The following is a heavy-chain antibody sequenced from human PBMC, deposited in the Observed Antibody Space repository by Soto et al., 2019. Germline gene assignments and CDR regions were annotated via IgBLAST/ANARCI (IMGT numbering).Heavy chain of an antibody. CDR2: IYPGDSDT. Sequence: GESLKISCKGSGYSFTSYWIGWVRQMPEKGLEWMGIIYPGDSDTRYSPSFQGQVTISADKSISTAYLQWSSLKASDTAMYYCARHLYSYGYYYYGLDVWGQGTTVTVSS. V-gene: IGHV5-51*01. D-gene: IGHD5-18*01. J-gene: IGHJ6*02. CDR1: GYSFTSYW. CDR3: ARHLYSYGYYYYGLDV.